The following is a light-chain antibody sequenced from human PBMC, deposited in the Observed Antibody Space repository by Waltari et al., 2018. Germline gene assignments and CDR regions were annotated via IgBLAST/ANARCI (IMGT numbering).Light chain of an antibody. CDR3: QVWDSVSDHWV. J-gene: IGLJ3*02. V-gene: IGLV3-21*03. Sequence: SFVLTQPPSVSVAPGRTAAITCGGDNIGSEHANWYQQRPGQAPVLVIYDDTDRPSGIPGRFSGSNSGDTATLTISGVEAGDEAVYYCQVWDSVSDHWVFGGGAKLTVL. CDR1: NIGSEH. CDR2: DDT.